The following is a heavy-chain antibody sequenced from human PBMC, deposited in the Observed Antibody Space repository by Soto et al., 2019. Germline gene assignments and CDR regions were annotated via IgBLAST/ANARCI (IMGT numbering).Heavy chain of an antibody. D-gene: IGHD3-10*01. CDR1: GGTFSSYT. Sequence: GASVKVSCKASGGTFSSYTISWVRQAPGQGLEWMGRIIPILGIANYAQKFQGRVTITADKSTSTAYMELSSLRSEDTAVYYCARAGTGNYFDYWGQGTLVTVSS. CDR3: ARAGTGNYFDY. V-gene: IGHV1-69*02. CDR2: IIPILGIA. J-gene: IGHJ4*02.